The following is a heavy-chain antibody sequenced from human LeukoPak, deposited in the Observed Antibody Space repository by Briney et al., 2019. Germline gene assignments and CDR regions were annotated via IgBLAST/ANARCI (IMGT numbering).Heavy chain of an antibody. CDR3: ARAFCSGGSCYSFDY. J-gene: IGHJ4*02. Sequence: ASVKVSCKASGYTFTGYYMHWVRQAPGHGLEWMGWINPNRGGTNYAQKFQGRVTMTRDTSISTAYMELSRLRSDDTAVYYCARAFCSGGSCYSFDYWGQGTLVTVSS. V-gene: IGHV1-2*02. CDR2: INPNRGGT. D-gene: IGHD2-15*01. CDR1: GYTFTGYY.